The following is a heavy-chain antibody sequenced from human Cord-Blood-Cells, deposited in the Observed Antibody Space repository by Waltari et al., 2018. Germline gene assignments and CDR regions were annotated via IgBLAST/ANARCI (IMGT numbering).Heavy chain of an antibody. V-gene: IGHV4-34*01. Sequence: QVQLQQWGAGLLKPSEPLSLTCAVYGGSFRGYYWSWIRQPPGKGLEWIGEINHSGSTNYNPSLKSRVTISVDTSKNQFSLKLSSVTAADTAVYYCARGFGLVRYGMDVWGQGTTVTVSS. CDR1: GGSFRGYY. J-gene: IGHJ6*02. CDR2: INHSGST. CDR3: ARGFGLVRYGMDV. D-gene: IGHD3-3*01.